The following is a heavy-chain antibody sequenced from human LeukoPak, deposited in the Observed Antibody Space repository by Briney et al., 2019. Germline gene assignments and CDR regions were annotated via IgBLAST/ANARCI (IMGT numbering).Heavy chain of an antibody. V-gene: IGHV3-23*01. CDR1: GFTFSTYA. D-gene: IGHD1-26*01. Sequence: GGSLRLSCAASGFTFSTYAVTWVRQGPGKGLEWVSAISGSGGSTYYGDSVKGRFIISRDNSKNTLYLQMNSLRAEDTAIYYCAKDRSGSYYFDYWGQGTLVTVSS. CDR3: AKDRSGSYYFDY. J-gene: IGHJ4*02. CDR2: ISGSGGST.